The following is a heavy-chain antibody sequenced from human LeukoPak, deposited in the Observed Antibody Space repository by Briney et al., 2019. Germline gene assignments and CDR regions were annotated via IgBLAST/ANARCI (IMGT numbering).Heavy chain of an antibody. CDR1: GYSFTSHY. CDR2: INPSGGST. CDR3: ARVSSNSSPHDY. Sequence: ASVKVSCKASGYSFTSHYMHWVRQAPGQGLEWMGIINPSGGSTSYAQKFQGRVTMTRDMSTSTVYMELSSLRSEDTAVYYCARVSSNSSPHDYWGQGTLVTVSS. V-gene: IGHV1-46*01. J-gene: IGHJ4*02. D-gene: IGHD5-18*01.